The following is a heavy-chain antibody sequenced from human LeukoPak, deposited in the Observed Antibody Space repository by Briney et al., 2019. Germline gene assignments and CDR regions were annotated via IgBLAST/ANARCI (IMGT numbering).Heavy chain of an antibody. CDR1: GFTFSSFG. CDR2: ISYDGSNE. V-gene: IGHV3-30*18. D-gene: IGHD1-7*01. CDR3: AKDLTGVNYCLDQ. Sequence: GRSLRLSCAASGFTFSSFGMHWVHQAPGKGLEWVAVISYDGSNEYYADSVKGRFTISRDNSKNTLYLQMNSLRAEDTAVYYCAKDLTGVNYCLDQWGQGTLVTVSS. J-gene: IGHJ4*02.